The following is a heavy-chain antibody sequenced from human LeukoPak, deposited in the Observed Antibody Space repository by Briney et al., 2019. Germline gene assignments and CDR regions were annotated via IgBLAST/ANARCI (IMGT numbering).Heavy chain of an antibody. V-gene: IGHV1-69*04. J-gene: IGHJ4*02. D-gene: IGHD5-18*01. CDR3: ARVDAAMVIDY. CDR1: GGTFSSYA. Sequence: SVKVSCKASGGTFSSYAISWVRQAPGQGLEWMGRIIPILGIANYAQKFQGRVTITADKSTSTAYMELSSLRSEDTAVYYCARVDAAMVIDYWGQGTLVTVSS. CDR2: IIPILGIA.